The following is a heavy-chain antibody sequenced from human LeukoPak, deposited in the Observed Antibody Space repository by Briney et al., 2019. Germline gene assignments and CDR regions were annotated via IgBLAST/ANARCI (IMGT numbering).Heavy chain of an antibody. V-gene: IGHV3-21*01. D-gene: IGHD1-26*01. CDR1: GFTFSSYS. Sequence: GGSLRLSCAASGFTFSSYSMNWVRQAPGKGLEWVSSTSSSSSYIYYADSVKGLFTISRDNAKNSLYLQMNSLRAEDTAVYYCARDLTSSGSHNAFDIWGQGTMVTVSS. J-gene: IGHJ3*02. CDR3: ARDLTSSGSHNAFDI. CDR2: TSSSSSYI.